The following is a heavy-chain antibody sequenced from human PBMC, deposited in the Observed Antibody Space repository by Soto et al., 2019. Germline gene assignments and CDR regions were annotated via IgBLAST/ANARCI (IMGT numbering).Heavy chain of an antibody. CDR2: IHHSGST. CDR1: GGSISSGGYY. V-gene: IGHV4-31*01. Sequence: QVQLQESGPGLVKASQTLSLTCNVSGGSISSGGYYWTWIRQHPGKGLEWIGNIHHSGSTFYNPYLTSLXSISVDTSKNQFSLKLSSVTAADTAVYFCVRGVLSWGQGTLVTVSS. D-gene: IGHD3-10*01. J-gene: IGHJ1*01. CDR3: VRGVLS.